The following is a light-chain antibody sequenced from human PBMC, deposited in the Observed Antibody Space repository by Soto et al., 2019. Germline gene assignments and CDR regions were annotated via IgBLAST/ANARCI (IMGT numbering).Light chain of an antibody. CDR1: QSISSY. J-gene: IGKJ1*01. V-gene: IGKV1-39*01. Sequence: DIQMTQSPSSLSASVGDRITITCRAGQSISSYLNWYQQKPGKAPKLLIYDASSLQSGVPSRFRGSGSGTDFSLTISSLQPEDFGTYYCQQSFCTVRTFGQGTKVEVK. CDR2: DAS. CDR3: QQSFCTVRT.